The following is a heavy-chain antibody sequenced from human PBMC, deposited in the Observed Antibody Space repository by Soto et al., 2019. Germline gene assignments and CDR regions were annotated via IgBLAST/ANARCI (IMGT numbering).Heavy chain of an antibody. J-gene: IGHJ6*02. Sequence: GGSLRLSCAASGFTFSSYGMHWVRQAPGKGLEWVAVISYDGSNKYYADSVKGRFTISRDNSKNTLYLQMNSLRAEDTAVYYCAKDGESEYYYYGMDVWGQGTTVTVSS. CDR1: GFTFSSYG. CDR2: ISYDGSNK. V-gene: IGHV3-30*18. CDR3: AKDGESEYYYYGMDV. D-gene: IGHD2-21*01.